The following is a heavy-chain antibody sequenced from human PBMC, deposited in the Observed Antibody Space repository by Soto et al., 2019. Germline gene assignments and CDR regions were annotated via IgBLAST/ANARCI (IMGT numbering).Heavy chain of an antibody. V-gene: IGHV3-30-3*01. CDR2: ISYDGSNK. J-gene: IGHJ4*02. Sequence: GGSLRLSCAASGFTFSSYAMHWVRQAPGKGLEWVAVISYDGSNKYYADSVKGRFTISRDISKNTLYLQMNSLRAEDTAVYYCAKDFDALVPMIDDYWGQGTLVTVSS. CDR3: AKDFDALVPMIDDY. CDR1: GFTFSSYA. D-gene: IGHD3-22*01.